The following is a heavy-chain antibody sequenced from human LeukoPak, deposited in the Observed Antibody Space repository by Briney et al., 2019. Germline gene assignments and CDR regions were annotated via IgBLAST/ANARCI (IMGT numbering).Heavy chain of an antibody. V-gene: IGHV4-38-2*02. J-gene: IGHJ4*02. CDR3: AREDYYDSHFDY. CDR1: GYSISSGYY. Sequence: SETLSLTCTVSGYSISSGYYWGWIRQPPGKGLEWIGSIYHSGSTYYNPSLKSRVTISVDTSKNQFSLKLSSVTAADTAVYYCAREDYYDSHFDYWGQGTLVTVSS. D-gene: IGHD3-22*01. CDR2: IYHSGST.